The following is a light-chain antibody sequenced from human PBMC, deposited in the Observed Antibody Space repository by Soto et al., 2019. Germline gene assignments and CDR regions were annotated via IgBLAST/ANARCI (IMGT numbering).Light chain of an antibody. CDR2: DIS. CDR1: QSVAGS. CDR3: QQRSNRIT. J-gene: IGKJ5*01. Sequence: EFVLTQSPDTRALSPGERGWLSCRASQSVAGSLAWYQQKPGQAPRLLIYDISTRAAAIPARFSGSGSGTDFTLTVSSLEPEDVALYYCQQRSNRITFGQGTRLEIK. V-gene: IGKV3-11*01.